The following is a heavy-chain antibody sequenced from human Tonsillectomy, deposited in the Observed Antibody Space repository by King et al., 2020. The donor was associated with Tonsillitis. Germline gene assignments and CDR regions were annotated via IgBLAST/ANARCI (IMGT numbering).Heavy chain of an antibody. CDR1: GFTFRNYG. V-gene: IGHV3-23*04. Sequence: VQLVESGGGLVQPGGSLRLSCAASGFTFRNYGMSWVRQAPGKGLEWVSAISGGGGSTYYAYSVKGRFTISRDNSKNTLYLQMNSLRAEDTAVYYCAKSNRALYSGWDFDYWGQGTLVTVSS. J-gene: IGHJ4*02. CDR3: AKSNRALYSGWDFDY. D-gene: IGHD6-19*01. CDR2: ISGGGGST.